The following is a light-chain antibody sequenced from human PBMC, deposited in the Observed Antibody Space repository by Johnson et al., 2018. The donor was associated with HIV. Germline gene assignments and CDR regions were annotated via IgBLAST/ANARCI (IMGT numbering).Light chain of an antibody. Sequence: QSVLTQPPSVSAAPGQKVTISCSGSSSNIGNNYVSWYQQLPGTAPKLLIYENNKRPSGIPDRFSGSKSGTSATLGITGLQTGDEADYYCGTWDSSLSAFYVLELGLRSPS. CDR1: SSNIGNNY. J-gene: IGLJ1*01. V-gene: IGLV1-51*02. CDR2: ENN. CDR3: GTWDSSLSAFYV.